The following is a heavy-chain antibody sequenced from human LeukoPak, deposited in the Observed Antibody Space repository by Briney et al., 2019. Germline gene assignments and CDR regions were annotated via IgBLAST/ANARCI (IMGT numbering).Heavy chain of an antibody. CDR2: IYYTGIT. J-gene: IGHJ4*02. Sequence: SETLSLTCTVSGDSVTGYYWSWVRQSPEKGLESIGFIYYTGITYYNPSLKNRVTISIHTSQNQFSLRLTSVTAADTAVYYCARFYYWGQGTLVSVSS. CDR3: ARFYY. CDR1: GDSVTGYY. V-gene: IGHV4-59*02.